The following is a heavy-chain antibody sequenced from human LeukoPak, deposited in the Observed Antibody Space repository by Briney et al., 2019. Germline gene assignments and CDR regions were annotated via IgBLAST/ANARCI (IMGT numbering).Heavy chain of an antibody. CDR2: MYYSGST. CDR1: GGSIRSSY. D-gene: IGHD1-1*01. V-gene: IGHV4-59*01. Sequence: SETLSLTCTVSGGSIRSSYWTWIRQPPGKGLEWIGYMYYSGSTKYNPSLKSRVTMSVDTSQNQFSLKLSSVTAADTAVYYCARLESRGSFDIWGQGTMVTVSS. J-gene: IGHJ3*02. CDR3: ARLESRGSFDI.